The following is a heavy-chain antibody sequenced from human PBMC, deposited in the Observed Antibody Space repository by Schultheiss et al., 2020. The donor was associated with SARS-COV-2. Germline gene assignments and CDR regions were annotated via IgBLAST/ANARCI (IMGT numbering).Heavy chain of an antibody. CDR3: ARQGWIVGATTLSYYYYMDV. D-gene: IGHD1-26*01. Sequence: SETLSLTCTVSGGSISSYYWSWIRQHPGKGLEWIGYIYYSGSTYYNPSLKSRVTISVDTSKNQFSLKLSSVTAADTAVYYCARQGWIVGATTLSYYYYMDVWGKGTTVTVSS. J-gene: IGHJ6*03. CDR1: GGSISSYY. V-gene: IGHV4-59*08. CDR2: IYYSGST.